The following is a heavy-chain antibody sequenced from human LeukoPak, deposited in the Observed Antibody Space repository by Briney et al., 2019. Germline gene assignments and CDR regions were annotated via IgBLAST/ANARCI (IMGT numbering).Heavy chain of an antibody. CDR3: LLEWFDAFDI. Sequence: PGGSLRLSCAGSGFTFSSYSMNWVRQAPGKGLEWVSSITSSNNYIYYADSMKGRFTISRDNAKNSLYLQMNSLRAEDTAMYYCLLEWFDAFDIWGQGTMVTVSS. CDR1: GFTFSSYS. D-gene: IGHD3-3*01. J-gene: IGHJ3*02. CDR2: ITSSNNYI. V-gene: IGHV3-21*01.